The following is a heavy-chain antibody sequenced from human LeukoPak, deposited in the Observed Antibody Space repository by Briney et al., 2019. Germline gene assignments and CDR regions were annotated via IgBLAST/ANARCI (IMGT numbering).Heavy chain of an antibody. CDR2: ISDSVDST. CDR3: TKWSGFGND. CDR1: GFTLSSYS. Sequence: GGSLRLSCAASGFTLSSYSMTWVRQTPGKGLEWVSGISDSVDSTYYADSVKGRFNISRDNSRNTLYLEITSLRAEDTAVYYCTKWSGFGNDWGQGTLVTVSS. D-gene: IGHD3-10*01. V-gene: IGHV3-23*01. J-gene: IGHJ4*02.